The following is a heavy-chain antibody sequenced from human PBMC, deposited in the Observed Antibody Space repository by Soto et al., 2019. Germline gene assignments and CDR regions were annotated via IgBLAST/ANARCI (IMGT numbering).Heavy chain of an antibody. J-gene: IGHJ5*02. CDR1: GGSISTGAYY. Sequence: VQLQESGPGLVKPSQTLSLTCTASGGSISTGAYYWSWIRQYPGKGLEWIGYIYYSGCSDYNPSLKSRVAISVDTSKNQFSLNLSSVTAADTAVYYCARGRPIGAAGGENWFDPWGQGTLVTVSS. D-gene: IGHD6-13*01. CDR2: IYYSGCS. V-gene: IGHV4-31*03. CDR3: ARGRPIGAAGGENWFDP.